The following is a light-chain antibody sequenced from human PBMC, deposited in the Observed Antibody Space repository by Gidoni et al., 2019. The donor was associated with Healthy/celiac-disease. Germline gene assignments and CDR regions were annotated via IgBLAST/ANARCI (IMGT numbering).Light chain of an antibody. Sequence: DIQMTQSPSSLSASVGDRVTITCRASQSISSYLHWYQQKPGKAPKLLIYAASSLQSGVPSRFSDSGSGTDFTLTISSLQPEDFATYYCQQSYSTPRTFGQGTKLEIK. CDR3: QQSYSTPRT. CDR1: QSISSY. CDR2: AAS. J-gene: IGKJ2*01. V-gene: IGKV1-39*01.